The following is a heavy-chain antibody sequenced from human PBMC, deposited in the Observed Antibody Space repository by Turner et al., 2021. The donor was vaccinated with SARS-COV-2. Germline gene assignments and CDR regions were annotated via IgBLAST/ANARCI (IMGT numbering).Heavy chain of an antibody. Sequence: QVQLVQSGAEVKQPGSSVKVHRKASGGTFSSDAISWVRQASGQGLEWMGGIIPIFGTANYAQKFQGRVTITADESTRTAYMELSSLRSEDTAVYYCARARGVDYYDSSGQRFDPWGQGTLVTVSS. CDR3: ARARGVDYYDSSGQRFDP. J-gene: IGHJ5*02. D-gene: IGHD3-22*01. CDR2: IIPIFGTA. CDR1: GGTFSSDA. V-gene: IGHV1-69*01.